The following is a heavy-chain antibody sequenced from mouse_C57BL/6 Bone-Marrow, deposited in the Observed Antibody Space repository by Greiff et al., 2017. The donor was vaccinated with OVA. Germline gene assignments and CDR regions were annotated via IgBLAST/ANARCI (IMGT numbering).Heavy chain of an antibody. J-gene: IGHJ4*01. CDR1: GFTFSSYG. Sequence: EVMLVESGGDLVKPGGSLKLSCAASGFTFSSYGMSWVRQTPDKRLEWVATISSGGSYTYYPDSVKGRFTISRDNAKNTLYLQMSSLKSEDTAMYYCARGAAQASRLYYYAMDYWGQGTSVTVSS. CDR3: ARGAAQASRLYYYAMDY. CDR2: ISSGGSYT. D-gene: IGHD3-2*02. V-gene: IGHV5-6*01.